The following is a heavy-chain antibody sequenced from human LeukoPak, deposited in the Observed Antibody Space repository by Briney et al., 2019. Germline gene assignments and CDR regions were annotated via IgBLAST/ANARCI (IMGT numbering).Heavy chain of an antibody. Sequence: ASETLSLTCAVSGYSISSGYYWGWIRQPPGKGLEWIASIYHSGSTYYNPSLKSRVTISVDTSKNQFSLKLSSVTAADTAVYYCATGQTPFWDIWGQGTMVTVSS. D-gene: IGHD1-26*01. CDR1: GYSISSGYY. J-gene: IGHJ3*02. CDR2: IYHSGST. CDR3: ATGQTPFWDI. V-gene: IGHV4-38-2*01.